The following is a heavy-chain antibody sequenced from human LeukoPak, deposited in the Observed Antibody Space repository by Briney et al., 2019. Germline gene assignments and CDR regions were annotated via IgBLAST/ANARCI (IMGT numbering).Heavy chain of an antibody. CDR1: GGSISSGGYY. J-gene: IGHJ6*02. V-gene: IGHV4-31*03. CDR3: EGYYDSSGLQYGMDV. Sequence: SQTLSLTCTVSGGSISSGGYYWSWIRQHPGKGLEWIGYIYYSGSTYYNPSLKSRVTISVDTSKNQFSLKLSSVTAADTAVYYCEGYYDSSGLQYGMDVWGQGTTVTVSS. D-gene: IGHD3-22*01. CDR2: IYYSGST.